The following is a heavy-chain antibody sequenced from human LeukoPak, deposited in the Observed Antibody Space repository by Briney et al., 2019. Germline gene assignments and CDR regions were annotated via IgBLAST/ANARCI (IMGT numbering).Heavy chain of an antibody. CDR3: ARGPLGVRFLEWLVD. CDR2: ICYSGST. Sequence: PSETLSLTCTVSGGSISSYYWSWIRQPPGKGLEWIGYICYSGSTNYNPSLKSRVTIPVDTSKNQFSLKLSSVTAADTAVYYCARGPLGVRFLEWLVDWGQGTLVTVSS. J-gene: IGHJ4*02. V-gene: IGHV4-59*01. D-gene: IGHD3-3*01. CDR1: GGSISSYY.